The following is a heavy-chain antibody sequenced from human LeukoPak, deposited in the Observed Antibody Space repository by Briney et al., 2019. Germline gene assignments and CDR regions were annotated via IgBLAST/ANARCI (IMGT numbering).Heavy chain of an antibody. J-gene: IGHJ4*02. Sequence: GGSLRLSCAASGFTFSGYAMHWVRQAPGKGLDWVAAISYDGINEYYADSVQGRSTISRDNSKNTLYLQMNSPRTEDTAVYYCARQLEARLDSWGQGTLVTVSS. D-gene: IGHD1-1*01. CDR2: ISYDGINE. CDR1: GFTFSGYA. V-gene: IGHV3-30-3*01. CDR3: ARQLEARLDS.